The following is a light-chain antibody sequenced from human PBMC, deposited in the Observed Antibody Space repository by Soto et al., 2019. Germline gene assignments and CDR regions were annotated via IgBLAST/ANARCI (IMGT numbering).Light chain of an antibody. J-gene: IGLJ3*02. CDR3: SSYTTSSTRV. V-gene: IGLV2-14*01. Sequence: ALTQPASVSGSPGQSITISCTGTSSDVGGYKFVSWYQQHPGKAPKLMIYEVSNRPSGVSNRFSGSKSGNTASLTISGLQAEDEADYYCSSYTTSSTRVFGGGTKLTVL. CDR2: EVS. CDR1: SSDVGGYKF.